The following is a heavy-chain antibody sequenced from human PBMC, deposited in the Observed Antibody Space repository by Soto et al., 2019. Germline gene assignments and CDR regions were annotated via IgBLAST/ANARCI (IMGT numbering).Heavy chain of an antibody. CDR2: INAGNGNT. V-gene: IGHV1-3*01. Sequence: ASVKVSCKASGYTFTSYAMHWVRQAPGQRLEWMGWINAGNGNTKYSQKFQGRVTFTRDTSASTAYMELSSLRSEDTAVYFCARAVDTAMTDPFDYWGQGTLVTVSS. J-gene: IGHJ4*02. D-gene: IGHD5-18*01. CDR3: ARAVDTAMTDPFDY. CDR1: GYTFTSYA.